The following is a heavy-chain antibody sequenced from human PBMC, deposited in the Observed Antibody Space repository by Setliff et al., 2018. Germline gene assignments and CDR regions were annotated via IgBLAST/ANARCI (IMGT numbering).Heavy chain of an antibody. V-gene: IGHV4-39*07. CDR1: GGSISSSSYY. CDR3: ARGRNVAARLLDS. J-gene: IGHJ4*02. Sequence: SETLSLTCTVSGGSISSSSYYWGWIRQPPGKGLEWIGSIYYSGSTKYSPSLESRVTMSVDPSKNQFSLKVTSVTAADTAVYYCARGRNVAARLLDSWGRGTLVTVSS. CDR2: IYYSGST. D-gene: IGHD6-6*01.